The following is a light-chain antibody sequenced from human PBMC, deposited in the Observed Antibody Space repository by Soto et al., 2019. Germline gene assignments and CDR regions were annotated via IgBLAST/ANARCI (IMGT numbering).Light chain of an antibody. CDR2: EVS. CDR1: TSDVGSYNL. V-gene: IGLV2-23*02. J-gene: IGLJ1*01. CDR3: CSYAGSRYV. Sequence: QSVLTQPASGSGSPGQSITISCTGTTSDVGSYNLVSWYQQHPGKAPKLMIYEVSKRPSGVSNRFSGSKSGNTASLTISGLQAEDEADYYCCSYAGSRYVFGTGTKVTV.